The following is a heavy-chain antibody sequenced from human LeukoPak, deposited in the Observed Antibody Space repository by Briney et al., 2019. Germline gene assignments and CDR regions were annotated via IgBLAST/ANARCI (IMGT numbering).Heavy chain of an antibody. D-gene: IGHD3-22*01. CDR1: GFTFSIYA. V-gene: IGHV3-23*01. Sequence: GGSLRLSCAASGFTFSIYAMSWVRQAPGKGLQWVSSITSRGESTWYVDSVTGRFTITRDNSENTLYLQMHSLRAEDTAVYYCARDRPNYYGSDGHYYRRDGDYWGRGTLVSVSS. CDR3: ARDRPNYYGSDGHYYRRDGDY. CDR2: ITSRGEST. J-gene: IGHJ4*01.